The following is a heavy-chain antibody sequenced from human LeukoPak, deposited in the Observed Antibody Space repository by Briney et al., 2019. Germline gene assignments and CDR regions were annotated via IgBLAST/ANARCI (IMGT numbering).Heavy chain of an antibody. CDR1: GGSVSSGSYY. J-gene: IGHJ4*02. Sequence: PSETLSLTCTVSGGSVSSGSYYWSWIRQPPGKGLEWIGYIYYSGSTNYNPSLKSRVTISVDTSKNQFSLKLSSVTAADTAMYYCARSYFDSSGYYYAGYWGQGTLVTVSS. V-gene: IGHV4-61*01. D-gene: IGHD3-22*01. CDR3: ARSYFDSSGYYYAGY. CDR2: IYYSGST.